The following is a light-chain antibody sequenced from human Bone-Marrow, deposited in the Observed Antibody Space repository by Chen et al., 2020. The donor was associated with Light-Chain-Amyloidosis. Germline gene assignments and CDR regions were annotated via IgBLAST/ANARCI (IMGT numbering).Light chain of an antibody. CDR3: QVWDRSSDRPV. CDR2: DDS. V-gene: IGLV3-21*02. CDR1: NIGSTS. J-gene: IGLJ3*02. Sequence: SYVLTQPSSVSVAPGQTATIACGGNNIGSTSVHWYQQTPGQAPLLVVYDDSYRPSGIPERLSGSNSGNTATLPSSRVEAGDEADYYCQVWDRSSDRPVFGGGTKLTVL.